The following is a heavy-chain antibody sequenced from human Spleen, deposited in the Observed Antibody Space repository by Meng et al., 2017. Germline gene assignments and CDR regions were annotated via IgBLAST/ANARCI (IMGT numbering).Heavy chain of an antibody. V-gene: IGHV3-23*01. CDR3: AKRMATVTTWAFDV. J-gene: IGHJ3*01. CDR2: FDGGGSGT. Sequence: GGSLRLSCVISGFTVSANAMAWVRQAPGKGLEWVSGFDGGGSGTHYADSVKGRFTISRDNSKNTLSLQMNSLRAEDTAIYYCAKRMATVTTWAFDVWGQGTMVTVSS. D-gene: IGHD4-17*01. CDR1: GFTVSANA.